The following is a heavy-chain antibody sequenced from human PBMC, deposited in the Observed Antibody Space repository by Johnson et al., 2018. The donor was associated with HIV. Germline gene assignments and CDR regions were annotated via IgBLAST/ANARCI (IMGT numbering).Heavy chain of an antibody. Sequence: VQLVESGGGLVQPGGSLRLSCAAFGFTFSSYAMSWVRQAPGKGLEWVAVISYDGSNKYYVDSVKGRLTISRDNAKNSLYLQVNSLRAEEMTVYYCVRAEIKISKTTQRSVALYIWGKGRMVTVSS. CDR2: ISYDGSNK. V-gene: IGHV3-30*03. CDR1: GFTFSSYA. CDR3: VRAEIKISKTTQRSVALYI. D-gene: IGHD1-7*01. J-gene: IGHJ3*02.